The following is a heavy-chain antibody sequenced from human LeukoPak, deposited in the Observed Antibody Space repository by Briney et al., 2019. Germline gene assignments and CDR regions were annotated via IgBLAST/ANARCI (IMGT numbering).Heavy chain of an antibody. CDR2: MNPNSGNT. D-gene: IGHD2-15*01. J-gene: IGHJ6*02. CDR3: ARDFTPYCSGGSCYSAPSDGMDV. Sequence: GASVKVSCKASGYTFTSYDINWVRQATGQGLEWMGWMNPNSGNTGYAQKFQGRVNMTRNTSISTAYMELSSLRSEDTAVYYCARDFTPYCSGGSCYSAPSDGMDVWGQGTTVTVSS. V-gene: IGHV1-8*01. CDR1: GYTFTSYD.